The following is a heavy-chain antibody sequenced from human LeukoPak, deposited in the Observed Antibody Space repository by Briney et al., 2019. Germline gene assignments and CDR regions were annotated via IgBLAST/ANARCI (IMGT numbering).Heavy chain of an antibody. Sequence: PGGSLRLSCAASGFTFSSYGMHWVRQAPGKGLEWVAFIRYDGSNKYYADSVKGRFTISRDNSKNTLYLQMNSLRAEDTAVYYCARRGAGTIYYYYYYMDVWGKGTTVTVSS. D-gene: IGHD6-19*01. CDR1: GFTFSSYG. CDR2: IRYDGSNK. J-gene: IGHJ6*03. V-gene: IGHV3-30*02. CDR3: ARRGAGTIYYYYYYMDV.